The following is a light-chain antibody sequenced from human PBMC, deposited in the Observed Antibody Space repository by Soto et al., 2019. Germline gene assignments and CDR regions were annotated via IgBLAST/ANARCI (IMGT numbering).Light chain of an antibody. J-gene: IGKJ1*01. Sequence: DIQMTQSPSTLSSSLGDRVTITCRASQSISSWLAWYQQKPGKAPKILIYDASALPRGVPSRFSGSGTGTKNTLTIASLKPDDDATYYCQQYETFSGTFGPGTKVDIK. V-gene: IGKV1-5*01. CDR2: DAS. CDR3: QQYETFSGT. CDR1: QSISSW.